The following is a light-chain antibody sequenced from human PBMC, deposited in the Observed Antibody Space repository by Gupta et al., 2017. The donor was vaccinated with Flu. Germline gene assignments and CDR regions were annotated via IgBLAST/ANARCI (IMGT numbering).Light chain of an antibody. Sequence: EIVLTQSPATLSLSPGERATLSCRASQSVSSYLAWYQQKPGQAPRLLIYDASNRATGIPARFSGSGSGTDFTLTISSLDPEDFAVYYCQQRSNWPKSLTFGGGAKVEI. CDR3: QQRSNWPKSLT. CDR1: QSVSSY. V-gene: IGKV3-11*01. J-gene: IGKJ4*01. CDR2: DAS.